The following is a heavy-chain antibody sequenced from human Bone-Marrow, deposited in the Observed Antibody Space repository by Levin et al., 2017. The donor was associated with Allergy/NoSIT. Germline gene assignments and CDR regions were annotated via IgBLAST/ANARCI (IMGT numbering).Heavy chain of an antibody. V-gene: IGHV3-49*04. CDR2: IRSETYGGTA. J-gene: IGHJ4*02. Sequence: SCTASGFTFGDYCMSWVRQAPGKGLEWVAFIRSETYGGTAEYAASVKGRFAISRDDSKNITYLQMNSLKTEDTALYYCSRGRTALVRGGNRYFFDSWGQGTLVTVSS. D-gene: IGHD3-10*01. CDR3: SRGRTALVRGGNRYFFDS. CDR1: GFTFGDYC.